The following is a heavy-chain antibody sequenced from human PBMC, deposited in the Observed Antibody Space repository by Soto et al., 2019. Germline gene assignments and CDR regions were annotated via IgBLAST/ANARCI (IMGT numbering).Heavy chain of an antibody. V-gene: IGHV4-31*03. CDR3: ARSVFC. Sequence: QVQLQESGPGLVKPSQTLSLTCTVSGGSISSGGYYWNWIRQHPGKGLEWIGYIFNIGSTYYNPFLQSRITISAGTSKNQFSLKLNSVTAADTAVYYCARSVFCRGQGTLVTVSS. J-gene: IGHJ4*02. CDR2: IFNIGST. CDR1: GGSISSGGYY.